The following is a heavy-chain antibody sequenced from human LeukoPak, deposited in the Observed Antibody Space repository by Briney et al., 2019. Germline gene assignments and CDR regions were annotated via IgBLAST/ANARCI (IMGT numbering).Heavy chain of an antibody. V-gene: IGHV1-2*02. D-gene: IGHD5-12*01. Sequence: ASVKVSCKASGYTFTGYYMHWVRQAPGQGLEWMGWINPNSGGTNYAQKFQGRVTMTRDMSISTAYMELSRLRSDDTAVYYCASTYSGYDQGWFDPWGQGTLVAVSS. CDR2: INPNSGGT. J-gene: IGHJ5*02. CDR1: GYTFTGYY. CDR3: ASTYSGYDQGWFDP.